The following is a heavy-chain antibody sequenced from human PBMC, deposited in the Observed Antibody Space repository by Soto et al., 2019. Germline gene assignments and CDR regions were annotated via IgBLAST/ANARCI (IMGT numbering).Heavy chain of an antibody. D-gene: IGHD6-13*01. CDR2: ISPSGST. Sequence: SETLSLTCAVSGYSISSGYYWTWIRQHPGKGLEWIGYISPSGSTYDNTSLTRRVSISVDTSKNQFSLKLTSVTAADTAVYYCARIKGGAAGNFDYWGQGTLVTVSS. J-gene: IGHJ4*02. V-gene: IGHV4-31*11. CDR3: ARIKGGAAGNFDY. CDR1: GYSISSGYY.